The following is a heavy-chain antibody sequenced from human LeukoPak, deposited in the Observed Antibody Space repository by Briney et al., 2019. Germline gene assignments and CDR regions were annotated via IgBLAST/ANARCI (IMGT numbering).Heavy chain of an antibody. CDR2: IKEDGSEK. CDR1: GFTFRRNR. Sequence: GGSLRLSCAAAGFTFRRNRMSWVRQAKGKGMECVAKIKEDGSEKHYVDYVKGRITISRDNAKNSMYLQMNSLRAEDTAVYYCSSDYTCGWNDYWGQGTLVTVSS. V-gene: IGHV3-7*01. J-gene: IGHJ4*02. CDR3: SSDYTCGWNDY. D-gene: IGHD1-1*01.